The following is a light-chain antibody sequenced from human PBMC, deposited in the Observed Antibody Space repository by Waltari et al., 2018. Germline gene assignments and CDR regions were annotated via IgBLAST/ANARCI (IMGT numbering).Light chain of an antibody. CDR1: QDISSY. CDR2: DAS. J-gene: IGKJ2*01. Sequence: DIQMTQSPSSLSASVGDRVTITCQASQDISSYLTWFQQKPGKAPKLLIFDASDLEIGVPSRFSGGGSGTDFTYTITSLQPEDVATYFCQQYDDLPYTFGQGTNLEIK. V-gene: IGKV1-33*01. CDR3: QQYDDLPYT.